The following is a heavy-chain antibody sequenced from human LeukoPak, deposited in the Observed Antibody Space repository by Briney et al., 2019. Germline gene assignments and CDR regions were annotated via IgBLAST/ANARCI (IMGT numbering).Heavy chain of an antibody. D-gene: IGHD3-16*01. CDR2: ISYSGST. CDR3: ARDDAYY. Sequence: SETLSLTCTVSGGSISSYYWSWIRQPPGKGLEWIGYISYSGSTTYNPSLRSRVTISVDTAKNQSSLNLISVTAADTAVYYCARDDAYYWGQGTLVTVSS. V-gene: IGHV4-59*01. CDR1: GGSISSYY. J-gene: IGHJ4*02.